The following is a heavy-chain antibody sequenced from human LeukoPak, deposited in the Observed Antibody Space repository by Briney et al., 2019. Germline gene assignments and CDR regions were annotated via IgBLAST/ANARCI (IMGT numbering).Heavy chain of an antibody. V-gene: IGHV3-15*01. CDR1: GFTFSNTW. CDR2: IKTNTDGGTT. D-gene: IGHD1-14*01. J-gene: IGHJ4*02. CDR3: NTGAGDN. Sequence: GSLRLTCAASGFTFSNTWMSWVRQAPGKGLEWVGLIKTNTDGGTTDYAAPVKGRCAISRDDSKNTMYLQMNSLKTEDTAVYYCNTGAGDNWGLGTLVTVSS.